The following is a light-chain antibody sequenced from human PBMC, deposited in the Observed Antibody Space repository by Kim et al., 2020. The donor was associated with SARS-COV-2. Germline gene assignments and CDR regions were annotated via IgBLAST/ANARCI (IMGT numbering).Light chain of an antibody. CDR2: DAS. CDR1: QSVSSS. CDR3: TQRGNRRTN. V-gene: IGKV3-11*01. J-gene: IGKJ5*01. Sequence: EIVMTQSPATLSLSPGERATLSCRASQSVSSSLAWYQQKPGQAPRLLIYDASKRATGIPARFSGSGSGTDFTLTISSLAPEDFAVYYCTQRGNRRTNFGQGPPL.